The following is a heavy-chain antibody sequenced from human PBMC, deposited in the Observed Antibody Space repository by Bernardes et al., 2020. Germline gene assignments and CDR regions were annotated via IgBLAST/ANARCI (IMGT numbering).Heavy chain of an antibody. CDR2: IKQDGSEK. V-gene: IGHV3-7*03. D-gene: IGHD3-10*01. J-gene: IGHJ5*02. CDR3: ARPSYYYVSGSWFDP. CDR1: GFTFSSYW. Sequence: GGSLRLSCAASGFTFSSYWMSWVRQAPGTGLEWVANIKQDGSEKYYVDSVKGRFTISRDNAKNSLYLQMNSLRAEDTAVYYCARPSYYYVSGSWFDPWGQGTLVTVSS.